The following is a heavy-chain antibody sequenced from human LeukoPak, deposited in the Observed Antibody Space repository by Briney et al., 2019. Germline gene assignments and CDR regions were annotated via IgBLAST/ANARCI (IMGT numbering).Heavy chain of an antibody. CDR2: IYPGDSES. CDR1: GYNLVSYW. CDR3: ARHSDCGGDCPFDY. Sequence: GESLKISCKASGYNLVSYWIAWVRQMPGIGLEWMGVIYPGDSESRYSSSFQGQVTISVDKSINSAYLQWSSLKASDTAMYYCARHSDCGGDCPFDYWGQGTLVTVSS. D-gene: IGHD2-21*02. V-gene: IGHV5-51*01. J-gene: IGHJ4*02.